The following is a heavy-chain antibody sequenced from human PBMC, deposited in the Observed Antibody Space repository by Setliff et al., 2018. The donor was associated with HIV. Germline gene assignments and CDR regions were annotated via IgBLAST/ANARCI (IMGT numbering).Heavy chain of an antibody. CDR1: GGSVSSGGYY. J-gene: IGHJ6*03. D-gene: IGHD6-19*01. Sequence: SETLSLTCTVPGGSVSSGGYYWSWIRQNPGKGLEWVGYIYYTGSTYYNPSLKSRVSISVDTSKNQFSLTLYSVTAADTGVYYCARGLRYGWYGYYYYMDVWGEGTTVTVSS. CDR3: ARGLRYGWYGYYYYMDV. CDR2: IYYTGST. V-gene: IGHV4-31*03.